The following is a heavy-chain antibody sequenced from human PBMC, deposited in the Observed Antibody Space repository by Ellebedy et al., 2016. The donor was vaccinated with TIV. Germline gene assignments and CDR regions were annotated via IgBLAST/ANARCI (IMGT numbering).Heavy chain of an antibody. J-gene: IGHJ4*02. CDR3: ACQRVDTGMYTWAFDY. CDR1: DFSLNTNKLC. D-gene: IGHD5-18*01. Sequence: SGPTLVKPTQTLTLTCTLSDFSLNTNKLCVSWIRQTPGKALEWLARIDWDYDKYYNTFLQTRLTISKDNSKNQVVLTLTNMDPVDTATYFCACQRVDTGMYTWAFDYWGQGTLVTVSS. CDR2: IDWDYDK. V-gene: IGHV2-70*11.